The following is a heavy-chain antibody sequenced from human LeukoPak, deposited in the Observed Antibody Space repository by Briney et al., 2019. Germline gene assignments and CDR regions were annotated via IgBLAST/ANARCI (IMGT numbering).Heavy chain of an antibody. V-gene: IGHV1-2*02. CDR1: GYIFTGYY. Sequence: ASVKVSCKASGYIFTGYYMHWVRQAPGQGLEWMGWINPNSGGTNYAQKFQGRVTMTRDTSISTAYMELSRLTSDDTAVYYCASYSSSEPFYYYYMDVWGKGTTVTVSS. CDR3: ASYSSSEPFYYYYMDV. D-gene: IGHD6-6*01. CDR2: INPNSGGT. J-gene: IGHJ6*03.